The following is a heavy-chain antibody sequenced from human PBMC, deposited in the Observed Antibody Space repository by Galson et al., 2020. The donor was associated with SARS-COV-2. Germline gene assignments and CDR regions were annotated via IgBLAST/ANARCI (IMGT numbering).Heavy chain of an antibody. J-gene: IGHJ2*01. D-gene: IGHD2-15*01. CDR1: GDSIDNYY. CDR3: ARLLDYSPWHFDL. CDR2: VYYSGGRN. V-gene: IGHV4-59*08. Sequence: SETLSLTCTVSGDSIDNYYWNWIRQAPGTGLEWIGYVYYSGGRNRYNPSLKSRVALSVDTSKHQSSLRLTSVTAADTAVYYCARLLDYSPWHFDLWGRGTLVTVSS.